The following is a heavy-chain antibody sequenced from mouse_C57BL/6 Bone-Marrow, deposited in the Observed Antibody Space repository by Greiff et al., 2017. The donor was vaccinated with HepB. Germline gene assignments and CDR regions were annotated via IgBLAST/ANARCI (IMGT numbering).Heavy chain of an antibody. V-gene: IGHV1-82*01. Sequence: QVTLKVSGPELVKPGASVKISCKASGYAFSSSWMNWVKQRPGKGLEWIGRIYPGDGDTNYTGKFKGKATLTAYKSSSTAYMQLSSLTSEDSAVYVCARSTTVEGYFDVWGTGTPVTVSS. CDR2: IYPGDGDT. CDR3: ARSTTVEGYFDV. D-gene: IGHD1-1*01. J-gene: IGHJ1*03. CDR1: GYAFSSSW.